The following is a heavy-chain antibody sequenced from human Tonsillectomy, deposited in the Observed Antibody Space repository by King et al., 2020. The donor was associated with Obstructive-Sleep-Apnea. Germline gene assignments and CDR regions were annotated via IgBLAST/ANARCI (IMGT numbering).Heavy chain of an antibody. Sequence: EVQLVESGGGLVQPGGSLRLSCAASAFTFSSYGMSWVRQAPGKGLEWVSGISGTGDNTYYADSVKGRFTISRDNSKNTLYLQMNTLRAEDTAVYYCAKDIWLRGVTPFDYWGQGTLVTVSS. D-gene: IGHD3-10*01. CDR3: AKDIWLRGVTPFDY. CDR1: AFTFSSYG. CDR2: ISGTGDNT. V-gene: IGHV3-23*04. J-gene: IGHJ4*02.